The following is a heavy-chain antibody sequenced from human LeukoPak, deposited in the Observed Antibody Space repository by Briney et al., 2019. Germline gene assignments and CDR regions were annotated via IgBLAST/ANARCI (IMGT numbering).Heavy chain of an antibody. J-gene: IGHJ5*02. D-gene: IGHD6-13*01. CDR2: IIPILGIA. V-gene: IGHV1-69*04. CDR1: GGTFSSYA. CDR3: ARDKVIASAGTPNWFDP. Sequence: SVKVSCKASGGTFSSYAISWVRQAPGQGLEWMGRIIPILGIANYAQKFQGRVTMTIDTSTSTAYMELRSLRSDDTAVYYCARDKVIASAGTPNWFDPWGQGTQVTVSS.